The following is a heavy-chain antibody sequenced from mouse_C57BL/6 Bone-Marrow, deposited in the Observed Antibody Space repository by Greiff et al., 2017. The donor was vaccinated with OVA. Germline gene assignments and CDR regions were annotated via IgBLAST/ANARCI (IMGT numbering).Heavy chain of an antibody. J-gene: IGHJ4*01. CDR3: AREDPRLHAMDY. D-gene: IGHD3-2*02. CDR2: ISYSGST. V-gene: IGHV3-1*01. CDR1: GYSITSGYD. Sequence: EVKLQESGPGMVKPSQSLSLTCTVTGYSITSGYDWHWIRHFPGNKLEWMGYISYSGSTNYKPSLKSRISITHDTSKNHFFLKLNSVTTEDTATYYCAREDPRLHAMDYWGQGTSVTVSS.